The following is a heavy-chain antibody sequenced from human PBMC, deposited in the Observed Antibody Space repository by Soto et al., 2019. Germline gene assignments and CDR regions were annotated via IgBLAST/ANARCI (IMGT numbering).Heavy chain of an antibody. J-gene: IGHJ6*02. V-gene: IGHV6-1*01. CDR2: TYYRSKWYN. D-gene: IGHD3-10*01. CDR1: GDSVSSNNAA. CDR3: ERESYGSGSYDGMDF. Sequence: PSQTLSLTCVISGDSVSSNNAAWNWIRQSPSRGLEWLGRTYYRSKWYNDYAVSVKSRIDINPDTSKNQFSLQLNSVSPEDTAMYYFERESYGSGSYDGMDFWGQGTTVTVSS.